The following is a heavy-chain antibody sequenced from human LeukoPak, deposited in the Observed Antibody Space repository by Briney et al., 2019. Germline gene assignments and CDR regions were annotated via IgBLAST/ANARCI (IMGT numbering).Heavy chain of an antibody. Sequence: GGSLRLSCAASGFTFSSYNMIWVRRAPGKGLEWVSFISASGKDIYYADSVMGRFTISRDNAKKSLYLQVNSLRVEDTAVYHCARAVVSSWGHFDSWGQGTLVTVSS. CDR3: ARAVVSSWGHFDS. D-gene: IGHD7-27*01. J-gene: IGHJ4*02. CDR1: GFTFSSYN. V-gene: IGHV3-21*01. CDR2: ISASGKDI.